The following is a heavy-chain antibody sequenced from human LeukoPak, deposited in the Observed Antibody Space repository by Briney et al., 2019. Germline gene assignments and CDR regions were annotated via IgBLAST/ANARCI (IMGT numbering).Heavy chain of an antibody. CDR3: ARQVVAAGFDD. J-gene: IGHJ4*02. CDR1: GGNFRDYA. D-gene: IGHD6-25*01. V-gene: IGHV1-69*05. Sequence: SVRLSCNSSGGNFRDYALSWVRLAPGQGLEWMGGIIPIFDSPTYGQKFQDRVTMTIDESTATAYLELNSLRSDDTAIDYCARQVVAAGFDDWGQGTLVTVSS. CDR2: IIPIFDSP.